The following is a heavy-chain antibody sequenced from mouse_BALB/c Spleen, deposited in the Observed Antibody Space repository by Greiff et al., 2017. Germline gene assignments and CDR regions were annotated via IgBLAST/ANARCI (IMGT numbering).Heavy chain of an antibody. CDR2: ISSGGGST. J-gene: IGHJ3*01. CDR3: ARWGYDGFAY. Sequence: EVQRVESGGGLVKPGGSLKLSCAASGFAFSSYDMSWVRQTPEKRLEWVAYISSGGGSTYYPDTVKGRFTISRDNAKNTLYLQMSSLKSEDTAMYYCARWGYDGFAYWGQGTLVTVSA. CDR1: GFAFSSYD. V-gene: IGHV5-12-1*01. D-gene: IGHD2-14*01.